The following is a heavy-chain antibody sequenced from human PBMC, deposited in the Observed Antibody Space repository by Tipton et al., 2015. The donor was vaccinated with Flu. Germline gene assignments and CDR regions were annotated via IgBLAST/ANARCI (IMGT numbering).Heavy chain of an antibody. J-gene: IGHJ4*02. D-gene: IGHD5-18*01. CDR3: ARTWIQLWTPYFDY. Sequence: QSGAEVKEPGASVKVSCKASGYTVSGHYMHWIRQAPGQGLEWMGWINPKSGDTKYAQNFQGRVTMTRDTSITTVYMELTGLTSDDTAIYYCARTWIQLWTPYFDYWGQGTLVTVSS. CDR1: GYTVSGHY. CDR2: INPKSGDT. V-gene: IGHV1-2*02.